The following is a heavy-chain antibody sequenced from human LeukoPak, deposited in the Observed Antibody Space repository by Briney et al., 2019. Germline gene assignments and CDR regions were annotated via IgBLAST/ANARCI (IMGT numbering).Heavy chain of an antibody. D-gene: IGHD6-19*01. CDR1: GFTFSSYW. CDR2: INSDGSST. J-gene: IGHJ6*02. Sequence: PGRSLRLSCAASGFTFSSYWMHWVRQAPGKGLVWVSRINSDGSSTSYADSVKGRFTISRDNAKNTLYLQMNSLRAEDTAVYYCARDPASGWPYYYYGMDVWGQGTTVTVSS. CDR3: ARDPASGWPYYYYGMDV. V-gene: IGHV3-74*01.